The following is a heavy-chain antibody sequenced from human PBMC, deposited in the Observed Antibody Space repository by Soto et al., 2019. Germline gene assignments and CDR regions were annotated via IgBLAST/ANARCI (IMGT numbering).Heavy chain of an antibody. CDR2: IYYSGST. V-gene: IGHV4-59*02. CDR3: AGGYGSRSYYLDY. CDR1: GGSVSSYY. J-gene: IGHJ4*02. D-gene: IGHD3-10*01. Sequence: QVQLQESGPGLVEPAETLSLTCTVSGGSVSSYYWSWIRQPPVKGLEWIGYIYYSGSTNYNPSLKSRVTRSVDTSKNQFSLKLSSVTAADTVVYYCAGGYGSRSYYLDYWGQGTLVTVSS.